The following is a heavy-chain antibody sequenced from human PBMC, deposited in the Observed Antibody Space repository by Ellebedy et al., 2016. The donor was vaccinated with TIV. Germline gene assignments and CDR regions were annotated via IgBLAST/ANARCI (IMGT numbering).Heavy chain of an antibody. CDR1: GDSIATSSYY. J-gene: IGHJ5*02. CDR2: IFYTGVT. Sequence: MPSETLSLTCSVSGDSIATSSYYWAWIRQPPGKGLEWIGSIFYTGVTYYNSSLESRVTISVDTSKNQFSLQLRSVTVADTTLYYCARPIGGYGGRFDPWGQGARVTVSS. CDR3: ARPIGGYGGRFDP. V-gene: IGHV4-39*01. D-gene: IGHD4-23*01.